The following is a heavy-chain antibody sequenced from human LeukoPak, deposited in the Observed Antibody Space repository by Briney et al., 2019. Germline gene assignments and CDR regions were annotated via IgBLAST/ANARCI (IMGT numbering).Heavy chain of an antibody. CDR2: INPNSGGT. CDR1: GYTFTGYY. Sequence: ASVKVSCKASGYTFTGYYMHWVRQAPGQGLEWMGWINPNSGGTNHAQKFQGRVTMTRDTSISTAYMELSRLRSDDTAVYYCARDRSGSYEVDYWGQGTLVTVSS. J-gene: IGHJ4*02. D-gene: IGHD1-26*01. CDR3: ARDRSGSYEVDY. V-gene: IGHV1-2*02.